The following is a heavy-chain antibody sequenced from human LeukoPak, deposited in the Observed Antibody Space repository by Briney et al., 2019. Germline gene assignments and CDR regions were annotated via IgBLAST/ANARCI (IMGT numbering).Heavy chain of an antibody. J-gene: IGHJ6*02. CDR1: GFSFNIYW. CDR2: ITTSGTYI. D-gene: IGHD3-22*01. Sequence: GGSLRLSCAASGFSFNIYWMSWVRQAPGKGLELVSSITTSGTYIYYADSVKGRFTISRDNAKNSLYLQMNSLRAEDTAVYYCARPFYYDSNGGEGMDVWGQGTTVTVSS. V-gene: IGHV3-21*06. CDR3: ARPFYYDSNGGEGMDV.